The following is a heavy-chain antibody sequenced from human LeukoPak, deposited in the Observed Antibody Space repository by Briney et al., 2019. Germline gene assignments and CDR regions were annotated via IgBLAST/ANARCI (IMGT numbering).Heavy chain of an antibody. D-gene: IGHD3-22*01. Sequence: GGSLRLSCAASGFTFSGSAMHWVRQASGKGLEWVGRIRSKANSYATAYAASVKGRFTISRDDSKNTAYLQMNSLKTEDTAVYYCTRLAGDSSGTGNYYYYYMDVWGKGTTVTVSS. CDR2: IRSKANSYAT. CDR3: TRLAGDSSGTGNYYYYYMDV. V-gene: IGHV3-73*01. CDR1: GFTFSGSA. J-gene: IGHJ6*03.